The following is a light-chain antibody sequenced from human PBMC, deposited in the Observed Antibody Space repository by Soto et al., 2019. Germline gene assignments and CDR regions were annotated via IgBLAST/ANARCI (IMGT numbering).Light chain of an antibody. CDR2: AAS. Sequence: IQLTQSPSSLSASVGDRVTITCRASQGISSSLAWYQQNPGKAPKLLIYAASTLHSGVPSRFSGSGSGIDFTLTISSQQPEDVATYYRQQRNRYPRTLGEGTKGEIK. CDR3: QQRNRYPRT. V-gene: IGKV1-9*01. J-gene: IGKJ1*01. CDR1: QGISSS.